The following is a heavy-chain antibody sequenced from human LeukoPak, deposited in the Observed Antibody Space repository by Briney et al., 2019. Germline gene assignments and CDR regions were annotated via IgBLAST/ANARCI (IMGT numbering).Heavy chain of an antibody. J-gene: IGHJ5*02. CDR1: GTSINSGGYY. D-gene: IGHD2-8*01. Sequence: PSETLSLTCTVSGTSINSGGYYWSWIRQPPGKGLEWIGYIYYSGSTYYNPSLKSRVTMSVDKSKNQFSLKLKSVTAADTTVYYCASPYAPATWGQGTLVTVSS. CDR3: ASPYAPAT. CDR2: IYYSGST. V-gene: IGHV4-30-2*01.